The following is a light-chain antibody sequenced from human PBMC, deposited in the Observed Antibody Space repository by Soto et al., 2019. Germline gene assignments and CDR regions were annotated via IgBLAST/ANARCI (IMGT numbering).Light chain of an antibody. CDR3: AACDDSLNGFYV. Sequence: QAVVTQPRSASGTPGQRVTISCSGSRSNIGSNTVNWYQQLPESAPKLLIYTNNQRPSGVPDRFSASKSGTSASLAISGRQSEDEAEYYCAACDDSLNGFYVFGTG. CDR1: RSNIGSNT. V-gene: IGLV1-44*01. CDR2: TNN. J-gene: IGLJ1*01.